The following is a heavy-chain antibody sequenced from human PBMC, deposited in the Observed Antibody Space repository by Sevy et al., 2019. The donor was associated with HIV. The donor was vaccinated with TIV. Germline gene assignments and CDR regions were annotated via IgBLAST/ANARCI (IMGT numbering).Heavy chain of an antibody. CDR2: IYTSGIT. CDR3: ARYYYGSGKYYFDY. D-gene: IGHD3-10*01. CDR1: GGSISSGTYY. V-gene: IGHV4-61*02. J-gene: IGHJ4*02. Sequence: SETLSLTCTVSGGSISSGTYYWTWIRQPAGKGLEWIGRIYTSGITNYDPSLKSRVTISLDTSKNQFSLNLSSVTAADTAVYYCARYYYGSGKYYFDYWGQGTLVTVSS.